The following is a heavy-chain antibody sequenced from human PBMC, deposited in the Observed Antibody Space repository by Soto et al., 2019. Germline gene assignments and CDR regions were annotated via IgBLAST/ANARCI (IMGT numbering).Heavy chain of an antibody. V-gene: IGHV1-46*01. CDR3: ARAKVDYDSTTPMGHFDY. CDR2: INPSGSST. J-gene: IGHJ4*02. Sequence: EASVKVSCKASGYTFTSYYMHWVRQPPGQGLEWMGIINPSGSSTSYAQKFQGRVTMTRDTSTSTVYMELSSLRSEETAVYYCARAKVDYDSTTPMGHFDYWGQGTLVTVSS. CDR1: GYTFTSYY. D-gene: IGHD3-22*01.